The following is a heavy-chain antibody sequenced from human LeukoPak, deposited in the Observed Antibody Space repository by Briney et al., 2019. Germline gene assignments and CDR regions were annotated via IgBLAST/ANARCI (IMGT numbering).Heavy chain of an antibody. CDR1: GGSISSSSYY. Sequence: SETLSLTCTVSGGSISSSSYYWGWIRQPPGKGLEWIGSIYYSGSTYYNPSLKSRVTISVDTSKNQFSLKLSSVTAADTAVYYCVHSSGYSSVDYWGQGTLVTVSS. D-gene: IGHD3-22*01. CDR2: IYYSGST. J-gene: IGHJ4*02. V-gene: IGHV4-39*01. CDR3: VHSSGYSSVDY.